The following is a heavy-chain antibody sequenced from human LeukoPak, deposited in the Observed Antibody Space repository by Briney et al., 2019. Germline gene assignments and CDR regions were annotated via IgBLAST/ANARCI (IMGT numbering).Heavy chain of an antibody. CDR2: IYYSGST. V-gene: IGHV4-39*07. J-gene: IGHJ6*03. CDR3: ARGLGGTTVIKGYYYMDV. D-gene: IGHD4-11*01. Sequence: SETLSLTCTVSGGSISSSSYYWGWIRQPPGKGLEWIGSIYYSGSTNYNPSLKSRVTISVDTSKNQFSLKLSSVTAADAAVFYCARGLGGTTVIKGYYYMDVWGKGTTVTVSS. CDR1: GGSISSSSYY.